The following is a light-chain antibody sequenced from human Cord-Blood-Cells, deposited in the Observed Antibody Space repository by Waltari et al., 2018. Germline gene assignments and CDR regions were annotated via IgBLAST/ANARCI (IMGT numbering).Light chain of an antibody. CDR2: GAS. J-gene: IGKJ1*01. CDR1: QSVSSSY. CDR3: QQYGSSQT. Sequence: EIVLTQPPGTLSLSPGERATLSCRASQSVSSSYLAWYQQKPDQAPRLLIYGASSRATGIPDRFSGSGSGTDFTLTISRLEPEDFAVYYCQQYGSSQTFGQGTKVEIK. V-gene: IGKV3-20*01.